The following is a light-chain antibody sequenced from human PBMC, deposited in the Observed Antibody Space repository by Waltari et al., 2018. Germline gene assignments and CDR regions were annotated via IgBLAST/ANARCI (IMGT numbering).Light chain of an antibody. CDR3: LIWHNSAWV. CDR1: SDINVGTYR. CDR2: YKSDSDK. J-gene: IGLJ3*02. Sequence: QAVLTQPSSLSASPGASASLTCTLCSDINVGTYRITWYQQKPGSPPQYLLKYKSDSDKQQGSGVPSRFSGSKDASANAGILLISGLQSEDEADYYCLIWHNSAWVFGGGTKLTVL. V-gene: IGLV5-45*04.